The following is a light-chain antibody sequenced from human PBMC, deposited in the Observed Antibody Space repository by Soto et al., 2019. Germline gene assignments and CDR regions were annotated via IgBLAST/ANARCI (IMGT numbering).Light chain of an antibody. Sequence: QPVLTQPASVSGSPGQSITISCTGTSSDVGGYDFVSWYQQHPAKAPRLIISEVSNRPSGVSWRFSGSKSGNTASLTISGLQAEDEADYFCSSFTSRDTLVFGGGTKLTVL. J-gene: IGLJ2*01. CDR1: SSDVGGYDF. CDR2: EVS. CDR3: SSFTSRDTLV. V-gene: IGLV2-14*01.